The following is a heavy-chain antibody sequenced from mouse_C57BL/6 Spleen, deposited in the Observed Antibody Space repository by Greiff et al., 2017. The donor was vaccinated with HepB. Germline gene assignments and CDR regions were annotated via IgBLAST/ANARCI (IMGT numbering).Heavy chain of an antibody. Sequence: EVKLMESGGGLVKPGGSLKLSCAASGFTFSSYTMSWVRQTPEKRLEWVATISGGGGNTYYPDSVKGRFTISRDNAKNTLYLQMSSLRSEDTALYYCARHRANWDYFDYWGQGTTLTVSS. J-gene: IGHJ2*01. D-gene: IGHD4-1*01. CDR2: ISGGGGNT. V-gene: IGHV5-9*01. CDR1: GFTFSSYT. CDR3: ARHRANWDYFDY.